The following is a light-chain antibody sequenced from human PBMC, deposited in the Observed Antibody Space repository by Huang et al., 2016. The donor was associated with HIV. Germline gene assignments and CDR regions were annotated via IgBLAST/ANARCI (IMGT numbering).Light chain of an antibody. CDR3: QQYGSSLPYT. CDR2: VVS. V-gene: IGKV3-20*01. CDR1: QSVSGNY. Sequence: EIVLTQSPGTLSLSPGERATLSCRASQSVSGNYLAWYQQKPGPAPRLLLSVVSRRAAGIPDRFRGSGSGTDFTLTISRLEPEDFAVYYCQQYGSSLPYTFGQGTKLEIK. J-gene: IGKJ2*01.